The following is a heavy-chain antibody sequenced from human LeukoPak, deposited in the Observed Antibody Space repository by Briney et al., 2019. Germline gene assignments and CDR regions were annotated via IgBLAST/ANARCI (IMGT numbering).Heavy chain of an antibody. Sequence: GGSLRLSCAASGFIFSSYGMSWVRQAPGKGLEWVSAISGSGGSTYYADSVKGRFTISRDNSKNTLYLQMNSLRAEDTAVYYCAKSVVPAADAGDFDYWGQGTLITVSS. V-gene: IGHV3-23*01. CDR2: ISGSGGST. CDR3: AKSVVPAADAGDFDY. J-gene: IGHJ4*02. CDR1: GFIFSSYG. D-gene: IGHD2-2*01.